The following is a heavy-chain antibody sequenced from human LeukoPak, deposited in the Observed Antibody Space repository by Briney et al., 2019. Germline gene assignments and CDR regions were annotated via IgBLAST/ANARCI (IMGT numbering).Heavy chain of an antibody. CDR1: GGSISSSSYY. V-gene: IGHV4-39*07. CDR3: ARVSRVYFDY. Sequence: SETLFLTCTVSGGSISSSSYYWGWIRQPPGKGLEWIGSIYYSGSTYYNPSLKSRVTISVDTSKNQFSLKLSSVTAADTAVYYCARVSRVYFDYWGQGTLVTVSS. CDR2: IYYSGST. J-gene: IGHJ4*02. D-gene: IGHD6-6*01.